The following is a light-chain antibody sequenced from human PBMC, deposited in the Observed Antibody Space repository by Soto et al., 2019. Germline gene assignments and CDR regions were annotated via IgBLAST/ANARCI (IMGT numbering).Light chain of an antibody. V-gene: IGLV2-14*01. Sequence: QSALTQPASVSGSPGQSITISCTGANSDVGRYNYVSWYQQHPGKAPKLMIYEVSNRPSGISNRFSGSKSGNTASLTISGLQAEDEADYYCSSHTSNITLVFGGGTKVTVL. J-gene: IGLJ3*02. CDR1: NSDVGRYNY. CDR2: EVS. CDR3: SSHTSNITLV.